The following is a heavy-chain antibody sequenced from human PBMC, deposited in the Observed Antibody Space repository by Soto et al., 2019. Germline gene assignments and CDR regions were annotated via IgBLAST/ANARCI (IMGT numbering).Heavy chain of an antibody. CDR3: ANSNDYYYYGMDV. V-gene: IGHV1-3*01. D-gene: IGHD4-4*01. J-gene: IGHJ6*02. CDR1: GYTFTSYA. CDR2: INAGNGDA. Sequence: VASVKFSCKASGYTFTSYAMHWVRQAPGQRREWMVWINAGNGDAKYXXKFQGRVXXTGDTSASTAXVELSXRRSEETAVYYCANSNDYYYYGMDVWGQGTTVTVSS.